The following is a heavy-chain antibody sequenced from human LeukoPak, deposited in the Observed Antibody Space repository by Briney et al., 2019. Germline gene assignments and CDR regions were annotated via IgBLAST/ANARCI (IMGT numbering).Heavy chain of an antibody. CDR2: INCNSGGT. J-gene: IGHJ6*03. D-gene: IGHD5/OR15-5a*01. CDR3: ARLSYYLDV. V-gene: IGHV1-2*02. CDR1: GYTSTGYY. Sequence: ASVKVSCKASGYTSTGYYMYWVRQAPGQGLEWLGWINCNSGGTSYAQKFQGRVIMTRDTSISTAYMELSSLRSDDTAVYYCARLSYYLDVWGKGTSVTVS.